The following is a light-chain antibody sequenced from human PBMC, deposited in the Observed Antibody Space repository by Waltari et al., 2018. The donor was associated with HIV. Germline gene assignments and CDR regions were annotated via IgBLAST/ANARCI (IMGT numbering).Light chain of an antibody. Sequence: QSALTQPASVSGSPGQSIPIPCTGTSSDVGGYNYVSWYQQHPGKAPKLMIYEVSHRPSGVSNRFSGSKSGNTASLTISGLQTEDEADYYCSSYTSSSTLVVFGGGTKLTVL. CDR2: EVS. CDR3: SSYTSSSTLVV. J-gene: IGLJ2*01. V-gene: IGLV2-14*01. CDR1: SSDVGGYNY.